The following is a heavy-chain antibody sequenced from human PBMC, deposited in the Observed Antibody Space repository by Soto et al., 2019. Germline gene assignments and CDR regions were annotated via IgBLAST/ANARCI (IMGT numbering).Heavy chain of an antibody. D-gene: IGHD2-8*02. CDR3: ARWSNHKVVDP. CDR2: IWYDGSEQ. J-gene: IGHJ5*02. Sequence: QEQLVESGGGVVQPGMSLRLSCEGSGFTFRRHGMHWVRQSPGEGLEWLAVIWYDGSEQYYADSVKGRFTISRANSKNMLYLQLTTLSVEDTAVYYCARWSNHKVVDPWGQGTMVTVS. V-gene: IGHV3-33*03. CDR1: GFTFRRHG.